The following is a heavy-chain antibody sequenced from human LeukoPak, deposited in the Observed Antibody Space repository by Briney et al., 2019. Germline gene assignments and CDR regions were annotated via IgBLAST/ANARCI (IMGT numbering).Heavy chain of an antibody. CDR2: IKQDGSER. V-gene: IGHV3-7*01. CDR1: GFTFSSYW. D-gene: IGHD5-12*01. Sequence: PGGSLRLSCAACGFTFSSYWMSWVRQAPGEGTEWVANIKQDGSERYYVDSVKGRFTISRDNANNSLYLQMNNVRAEDTAVYYCARDSLLRYYFDYWGQGTLVTVSS. J-gene: IGHJ4*02. CDR3: ARDSLLRYYFDY.